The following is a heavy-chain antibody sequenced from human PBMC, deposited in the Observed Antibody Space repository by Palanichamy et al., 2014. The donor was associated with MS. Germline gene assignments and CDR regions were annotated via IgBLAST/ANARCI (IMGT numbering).Heavy chain of an antibody. D-gene: IGHD2-15*01. Sequence: QITLKEPGPTLVKPTQTLPLTCIFSGFSLSTSGVGVGWIRQPPGKALEWLALLYWDDDERYSASLKSGLTIIKDTSKNQVVLIMTNMGPVDTATYYCAHASRRQSCRGGNCYYFDYWGQGTLVTVSS. CDR2: LYWDDDE. CDR1: GFSLSTSGVG. CDR3: AHASRRQSCRGGNCYYFDY. V-gene: IGHV2-5*02. J-gene: IGHJ4*02.